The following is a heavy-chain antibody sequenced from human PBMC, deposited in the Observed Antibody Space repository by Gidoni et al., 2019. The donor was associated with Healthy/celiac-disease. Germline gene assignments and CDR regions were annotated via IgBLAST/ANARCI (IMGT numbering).Heavy chain of an antibody. J-gene: IGHJ2*01. CDR1: GGSISSGSYY. CDR2: IYTSGST. Sequence: QVQLQESGPGLVKPSQTLSLTCTVSGGSISSGSYYWSWIRQPAGKGLEWIGRIYTSGSTNYNPSLKSRVTISVDTSKNQFSLKLSSVTAADTAVYYCARANDYYDSSGYYYWYFDLWGRGTLVTVSS. D-gene: IGHD3-22*01. CDR3: ARANDYYDSSGYYYWYFDL. V-gene: IGHV4-61*02.